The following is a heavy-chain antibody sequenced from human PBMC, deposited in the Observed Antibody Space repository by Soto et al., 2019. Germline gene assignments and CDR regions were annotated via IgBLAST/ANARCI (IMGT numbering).Heavy chain of an antibody. CDR1: EFTFSSYI. CDR2: ISSSSIYI. Sequence: PGGSLRLSCAASEFTFSSYIMNWVREAPGKGLEWVSYISSSSIYIYYADSVRGRFTISRDNAKNSLYLQMNSLRVEDTAVYYCARDAEGAEFFRQWGQGTLVTV. CDR3: ARDAEGAEFFRQ. J-gene: IGHJ1*01. V-gene: IGHV3-21*01.